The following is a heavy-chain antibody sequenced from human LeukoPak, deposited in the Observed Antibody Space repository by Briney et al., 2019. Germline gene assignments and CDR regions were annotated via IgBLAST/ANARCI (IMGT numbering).Heavy chain of an antibody. J-gene: IGHJ3*02. CDR3: AREEEITYYYDSSGYYDSFDI. D-gene: IGHD3-22*01. V-gene: IGHV1-69*13. CDR2: IIPIFGTA. Sequence: SVKVSCKASGGTFSSYAISWVRQAPGQGLEWMGGIIPIFGTANYAQKFQGRVTITADESTSTAYMELSSLRSEDTAVYYCAREEEITYYYDSSGYYDSFDIWGQGTMVSVSS. CDR1: GGTFSSYA.